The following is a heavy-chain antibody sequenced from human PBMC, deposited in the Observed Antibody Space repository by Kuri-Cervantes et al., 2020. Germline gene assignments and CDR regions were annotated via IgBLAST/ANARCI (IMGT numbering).Heavy chain of an antibody. V-gene: IGHV3-23*01. CDR1: GFTFSSYA. Sequence: GGSLRLSCAASGFTFSSYAMSWVRQAPGKGLEWVSTISGSGGSTYYADSVKGRFTISRDNFKNTLDLQMNSLRAEDTAVYYCAKGFWVGATGGAFDIWGQGTMVTVSS. D-gene: IGHD1-26*01. CDR2: ISGSGGST. CDR3: AKGFWVGATGGAFDI. J-gene: IGHJ3*02.